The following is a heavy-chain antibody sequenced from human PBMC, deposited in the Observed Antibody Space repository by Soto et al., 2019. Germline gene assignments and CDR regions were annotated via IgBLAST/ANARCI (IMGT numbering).Heavy chain of an antibody. Sequence: GGSLRLSCAASGFTFSSYGMHWVRQAPGKGLEWVAVISYDGSNKYYADSVKGRLTISRDNSKNTLYLQMNSLRAEDTAVYYCAKEGGYSYGNYYYYYGMDVWGQGTTVTVSS. V-gene: IGHV3-30*18. J-gene: IGHJ6*02. CDR3: AKEGGYSYGNYYYYYGMDV. CDR2: ISYDGSNK. CDR1: GFTFSSYG. D-gene: IGHD5-18*01.